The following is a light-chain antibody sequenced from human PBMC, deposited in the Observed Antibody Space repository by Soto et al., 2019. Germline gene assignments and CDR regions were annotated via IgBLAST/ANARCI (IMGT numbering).Light chain of an antibody. J-gene: IGKJ1*01. V-gene: IGKV3D-20*02. CDR1: ETVTGKY. CDR2: AAS. CDR3: QQRSNWPPT. Sequence: EIVLTQSPGTLSLSPGDRATLSCRASETVTGKYLAWYQQKAGQAPRLLIFAASNRATGIPDRFSGSGSGTDFTLTISRLEPEDFAVYYCQQRSNWPPTFGQGTKVEIK.